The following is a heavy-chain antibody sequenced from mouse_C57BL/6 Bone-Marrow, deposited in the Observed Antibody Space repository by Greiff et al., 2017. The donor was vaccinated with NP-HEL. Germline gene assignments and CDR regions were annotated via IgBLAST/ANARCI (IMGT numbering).Heavy chain of an antibody. V-gene: IGHV14-4*01. Sequence: EVKLMESGAELVRPGASVKLSCTASGFNIKDDYMHWVKQRPEQGLEWIGWIDPENGDTEYASKFQGKATIPADTSSNTAYLQLSSLTSEDTAVYYCTRDYGSSYFDYWGQGTTLTVSS. J-gene: IGHJ2*01. CDR2: IDPENGDT. CDR1: GFNIKDDY. CDR3: TRDYGSSYFDY. D-gene: IGHD1-1*01.